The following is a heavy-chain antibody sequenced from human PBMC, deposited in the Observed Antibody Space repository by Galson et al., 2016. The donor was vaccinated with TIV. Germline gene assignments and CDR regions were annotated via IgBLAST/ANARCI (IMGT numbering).Heavy chain of an antibody. Sequence: SVKVSCKASGGPFFSSYAISWVRQAPGQGLEWMGRIIPIFGTANYAQQFQGRVTITADESKSTDYMELSSLRSEDTAVYYCARHQGFCSGGSCLLDYWGQDTLVTVSS. CDR2: IIPIFGTA. J-gene: IGHJ4*02. D-gene: IGHD2-15*01. CDR3: ARHQGFCSGGSCLLDY. V-gene: IGHV1-69*13. CDR1: GGPFFSSYA.